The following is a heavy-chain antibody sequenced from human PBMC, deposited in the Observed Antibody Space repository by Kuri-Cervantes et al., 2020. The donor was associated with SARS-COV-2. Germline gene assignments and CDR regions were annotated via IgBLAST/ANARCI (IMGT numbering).Heavy chain of an antibody. V-gene: IGHV3-30*18. D-gene: IGHD2-21*01. CDR3: AKDRVGVQDF. J-gene: IGHJ4*02. CDR1: GFNLSRTD. CDR2: ISHDGKNK. Sequence: GESLKISCAASGFNLSRTDMHWVRQAPGEGLEWVAVISHDGKNKKCIASGKGRFTISRDNSQNTLYLHMKSLRSEDTAMYYCAKDRVGVQDFWGQGTLVTVSS.